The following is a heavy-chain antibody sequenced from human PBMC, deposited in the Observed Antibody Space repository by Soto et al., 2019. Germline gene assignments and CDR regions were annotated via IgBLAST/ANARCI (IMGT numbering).Heavy chain of an antibody. Sequence: GGSLRLSCAASGFSVSSNYMSWVRQAPGKGLEWVSVMYSGGATYYADSVKGRFTISRDSSNNTVNLQMSSLRAEDTAVYYCATGGSLDYWGQGALVTVSS. CDR1: GFSVSSNY. D-gene: IGHD3-10*01. CDR2: MYSGGAT. V-gene: IGHV3-53*01. J-gene: IGHJ4*02. CDR3: ATGGSLDY.